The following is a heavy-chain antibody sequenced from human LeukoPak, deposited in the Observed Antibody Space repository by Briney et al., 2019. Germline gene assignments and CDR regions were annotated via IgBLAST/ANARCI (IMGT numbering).Heavy chain of an antibody. Sequence: GGSLRLSCAASGFTFSSYAMSWVSQAPGKGLEWVSALSGSGDNTYYAASLKGRFTISRDNSKNTLYLQINSLRAEDTAVYHCARGGLRGYCDYWGQGTLVTVSS. D-gene: IGHD4-17*01. CDR2: LSGSGDNT. J-gene: IGHJ4*02. V-gene: IGHV3-23*01. CDR1: GFTFSSYA. CDR3: ARGGLRGYCDY.